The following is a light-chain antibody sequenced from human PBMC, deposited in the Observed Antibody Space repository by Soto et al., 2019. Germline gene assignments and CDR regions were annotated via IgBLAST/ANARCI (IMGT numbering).Light chain of an antibody. CDR3: QQYYAIPRT. Sequence: DIVMTQSPDSLAVSLGERAIINCKSSQSVLDRSNNKNYLTWYQQKPGKPPKPLIYWASTREFGVPDRFSGSGSVTDFTLTISSLQAEDVALYYCQQYYAIPRTFGQGTKVEIK. CDR2: WAS. V-gene: IGKV4-1*01. J-gene: IGKJ1*01. CDR1: QSVLDRSNNKNY.